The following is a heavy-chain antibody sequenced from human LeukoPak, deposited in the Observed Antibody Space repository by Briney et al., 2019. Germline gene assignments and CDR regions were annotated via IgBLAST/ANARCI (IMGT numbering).Heavy chain of an antibody. CDR1: GYTFTGYY. Sequence: GASVKVSCKASGYTFTGYYMHWVRQAPGQGLEWMGRINPNSGGTNYAQKFQGRVTMTRDTSNSTAYMELSRLRSDDTAVCYCARELAIDAFDIWGQGTMVTVSS. J-gene: IGHJ3*02. CDR2: INPNSGGT. V-gene: IGHV1-2*06. CDR3: ARELAIDAFDI.